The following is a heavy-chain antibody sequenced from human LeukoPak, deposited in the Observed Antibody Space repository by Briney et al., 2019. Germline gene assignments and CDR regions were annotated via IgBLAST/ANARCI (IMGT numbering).Heavy chain of an antibody. Sequence: GRSLRLSCAASGFTFSSYGMHWVRQAPGKGLEWVAVIWYDGSNKYYADSVKGRFTISRDNSKNTLYLQMNSLRAEDTAVYYCAREHYYDSSGLGEGMDVWGQGTTVTVSS. J-gene: IGHJ6*02. CDR2: IWYDGSNK. V-gene: IGHV3-33*01. CDR3: AREHYYDSSGLGEGMDV. CDR1: GFTFSSYG. D-gene: IGHD3-22*01.